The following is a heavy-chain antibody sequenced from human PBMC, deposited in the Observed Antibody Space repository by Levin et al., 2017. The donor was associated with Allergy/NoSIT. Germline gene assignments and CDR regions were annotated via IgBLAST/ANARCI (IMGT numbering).Heavy chain of an antibody. CDR1: GGSISSYY. D-gene: IGHD5-18*01. CDR3: ARDRRFVDTAMVKRRYYYYGMDV. J-gene: IGHJ6*02. V-gene: IGHV4-59*01. CDR2: IYYSGST. Sequence: SETLSLTCTVSGGSISSYYWSWIRQPPGKGLEWIGYIYYSGSTNYNPSLKSRVTISVDTSKNQFSLKLSSVTAADTAVYYCARDRRFVDTAMVKRRYYYYGMDVWGQGTTVTVSS.